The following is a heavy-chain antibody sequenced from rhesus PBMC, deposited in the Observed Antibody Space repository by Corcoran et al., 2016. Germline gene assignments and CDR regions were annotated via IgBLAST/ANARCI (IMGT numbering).Heavy chain of an antibody. V-gene: IGHV3S25*01. CDR1: GFTFSSYW. CDR3: AKDGGSWNNPEYFEF. CDR2: INSGRGST. Sequence: EVQLVESGGGLAKPGGSLRLSCAASGFTFSSYWMNWVRQAPGKGLEWVSAINSGRGSTYYADSVKGRFNISRDNSKNTLSLQMNSLRAEDTAVYYCAKDGGSWNNPEYFEFWGQGALVTVSS. D-gene: IGHD1-20*01. J-gene: IGHJ1*01.